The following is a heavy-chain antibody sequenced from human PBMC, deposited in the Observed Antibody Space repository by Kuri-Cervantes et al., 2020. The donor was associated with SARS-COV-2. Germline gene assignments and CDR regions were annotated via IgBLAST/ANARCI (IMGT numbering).Heavy chain of an antibody. CDR3: ALGYWGSGYPRYYYYMDV. CDR2: IIPIFGTA. D-gene: IGHD3-22*01. J-gene: IGHJ6*03. V-gene: IGHV1-69*13. CDR1: GGTFSSYA. Sequence: SVKVSCKASGGTFSSYALSWARQAPGQGLEWMGGIIPIFGTANYAQKFQGRVTITADESTSTAYMELSSLRSEDTAVYYCALGYWGSGYPRYYYYMDVWGKGTTVTVSS.